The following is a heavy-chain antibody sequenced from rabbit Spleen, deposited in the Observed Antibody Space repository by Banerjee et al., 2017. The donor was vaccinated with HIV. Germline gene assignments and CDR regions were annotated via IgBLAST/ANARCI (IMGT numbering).Heavy chain of an antibody. D-gene: IGHD6-1*01. CDR3: ARDDTYGYAGYAYNTGYYFNL. CDR1: GFDFSSYG. Sequence: QEQVKETGGGLVQPGGSLKLSCKASGFDFSSYGVSWVRQAPGKGLEWIACIYAGSSDSTYYASWAKGRFTISKTSSTTVTLQMTSLTAADTATYFCARDDTYGYAGYAYNTGYYFNLWGPGTLVTVS. V-gene: IGHV1S45*01. J-gene: IGHJ4*01. CDR2: IYAGSSDST.